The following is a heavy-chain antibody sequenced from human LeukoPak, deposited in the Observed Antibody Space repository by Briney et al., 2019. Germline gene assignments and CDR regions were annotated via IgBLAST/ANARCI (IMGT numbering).Heavy chain of an antibody. J-gene: IGHJ4*02. D-gene: IGHD1-1*01. CDR2: IKEDGSAP. Sequence: PGGSLRLSCAASGFTFSTYWMTWVRQAPGKGPEWVANIKEDGSAPYYVDSVKGRFTISRDNAKKSIYLQMNSLRAEDTAVYYCARDSPGYLAYDSWGQGTLVTVSS. V-gene: IGHV3-7*04. CDR1: GFTFSTYW. CDR3: ARDSPGYLAYDS.